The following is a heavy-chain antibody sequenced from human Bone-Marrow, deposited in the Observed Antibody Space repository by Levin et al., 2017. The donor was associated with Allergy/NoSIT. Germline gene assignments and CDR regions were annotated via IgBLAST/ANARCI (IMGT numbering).Heavy chain of an antibody. CDR1: GGTFSSYA. D-gene: IGHD2-2*01. CDR2: IIPIFEIK. CDR3: ARHGEYYSSTSCFMSYFDY. J-gene: IGHJ4*02. V-gene: IGHV1-69*13. Sequence: SVKVSCKASGGTFSSYAISWVRQAPGQGLEWMAGIIPIFEIKDYARNFQGRVTITADESTSTVYMELSSLRSEDSAVYYCARHGEYYSSTSCFMSYFDYWGQGSLVTVSS.